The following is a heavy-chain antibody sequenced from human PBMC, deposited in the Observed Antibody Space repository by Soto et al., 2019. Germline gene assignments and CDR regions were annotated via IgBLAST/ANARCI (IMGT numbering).Heavy chain of an antibody. CDR2: INHSGST. CDR1: GGSFSGYY. CDR3: ARAVATVTGYYYYGMDV. J-gene: IGHJ6*02. V-gene: IGHV4-34*01. D-gene: IGHD5-12*01. Sequence: PSETLSLTCAVYGGSFSGYYWSWIRQPPGKGLEWIGEINHSGSTNYNPSLKSRVTISVDTSKNQFSLKLSSVTAADTAVYYCARAVATVTGYYYYGMDVWGQGTTVTVSS.